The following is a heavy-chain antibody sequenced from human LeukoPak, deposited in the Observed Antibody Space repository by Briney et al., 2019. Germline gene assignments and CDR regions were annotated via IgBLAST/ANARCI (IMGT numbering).Heavy chain of an antibody. CDR3: XXXXGIAAPSGYYFDH. CDR2: INTNTGNP. J-gene: IGHJ4*02. CDR1: GYTFNTYA. D-gene: IGHD6-13*01. Sequence: VASVKVSCRASGYTFNTYAMNWVRQAPGQGPEWMGWINTNTGNPTYAQGFTGRFVFSLDTSVSTAYLQISSLKAEDTAVYYCXXXXGIAAPSGYYFDHWGQGTLVTVSS. V-gene: IGHV7-4-1*02.